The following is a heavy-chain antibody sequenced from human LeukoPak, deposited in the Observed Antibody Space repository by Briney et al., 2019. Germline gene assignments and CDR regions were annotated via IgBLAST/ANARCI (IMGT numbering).Heavy chain of an antibody. D-gene: IGHD5-24*01. V-gene: IGHV3-9*01. Sequence: GGSLRLSCAASGFTFDDYVMNWVRQAPGKGLEWVSGISWNSGTIGYADSVKGRFTISRDNAKNSLYLQMNSLRAEDTAVYYCARWGTGVLDYWGQGTLVTVSS. CDR2: ISWNSGTI. CDR3: ARWGTGVLDY. CDR1: GFTFDDYV. J-gene: IGHJ4*02.